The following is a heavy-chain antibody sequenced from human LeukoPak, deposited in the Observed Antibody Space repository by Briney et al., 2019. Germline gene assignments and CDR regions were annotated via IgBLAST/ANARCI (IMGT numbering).Heavy chain of an antibody. CDR1: GGSISSSSYY. CDR3: ARDIGYRDV. Sequence: SETLSFTCTVSGGSISSSSYYWGWIRQPPGKGLEWIGSIYYSGSTYYNPSLKSRVTISVDTSKNQFSLKLSSVTAADTAVYYCARDIGYRDVWGKGTTVTVSS. CDR2: IYYSGST. J-gene: IGHJ6*04. V-gene: IGHV4-39*02. D-gene: IGHD5-18*01.